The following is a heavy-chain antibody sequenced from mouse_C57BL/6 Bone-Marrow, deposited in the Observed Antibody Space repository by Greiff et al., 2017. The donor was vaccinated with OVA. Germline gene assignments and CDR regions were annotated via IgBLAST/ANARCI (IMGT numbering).Heavy chain of an antibody. CDR1: GYSFTGYY. Sequence: VHVKQSGPELVKPGASVKISCKASGYSFTGYYMNWVKQSPEKSLEWIGEINPSTGGTTYNQKFKAKATLTVDKSSSTAYMQLKSLTSEDSAVYYCARNWVAWFAYWGQGTLVTVSA. CDR3: ARNWVAWFAY. D-gene: IGHD4-1*01. J-gene: IGHJ3*01. CDR2: INPSTGGT. V-gene: IGHV1-42*01.